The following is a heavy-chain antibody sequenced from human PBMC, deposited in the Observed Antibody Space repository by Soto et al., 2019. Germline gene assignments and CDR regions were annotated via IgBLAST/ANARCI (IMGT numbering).Heavy chain of an antibody. D-gene: IGHD3-22*01. CDR1: GFTFTSSA. CDR2: IVVGSGNT. J-gene: IGHJ6*02. V-gene: IGHV1-58*01. Sequence: SVKVSCKASGFTFTSSAVQWVRQARGQRLEWIGWIVVGSGNTNYAQKFQERVTITRDMSTSTAYMELSSLRSEDTAVYYCAAETYYYDSSDPRGMDVWGQGTTVSVSS. CDR3: AAETYYYDSSDPRGMDV.